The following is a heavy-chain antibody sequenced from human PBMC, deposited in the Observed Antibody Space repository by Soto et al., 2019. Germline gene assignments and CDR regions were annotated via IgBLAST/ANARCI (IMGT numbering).Heavy chain of an antibody. CDR3: ATSEGRDGYSFDY. Sequence: ASVKVSCKASGVTFNRQDMRGVRQAPGQGLEWKGGIIPMFGTAHYAEKFQDRVTITADESTGTAYLKLSSLTSEDKAVYYCATSEGRDGYSFDYWGPGTLVTVSS. CDR1: GVTFNRQD. J-gene: IGHJ4*02. CDR2: IIPMFGTA. V-gene: IGHV1-69*13. D-gene: IGHD5-12*01.